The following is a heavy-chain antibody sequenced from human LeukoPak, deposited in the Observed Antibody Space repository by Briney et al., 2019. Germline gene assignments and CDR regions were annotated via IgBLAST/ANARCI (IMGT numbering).Heavy chain of an antibody. CDR1: GYTFTSYD. D-gene: IGHD2-15*01. CDR2: MNPNSGNT. V-gene: IGHV1-8*01. J-gene: IGHJ4*02. CDR3: ARDLFSRGSDFDY. Sequence: SVKVSCKASGYTFTSYDINWVRQATGQGLEWMGWMNPNSGNTGYAQKFQGRVTMTRNTSISTAYMELSSLRSEDTAVYYCARDLFSRGSDFDYWGQGTLVTVSS.